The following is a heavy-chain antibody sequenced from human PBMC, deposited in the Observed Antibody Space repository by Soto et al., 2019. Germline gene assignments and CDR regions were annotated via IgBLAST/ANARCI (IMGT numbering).Heavy chain of an antibody. D-gene: IGHD6-13*01. Sequence: EASVKVSCKASGYTFTSYGISWVRQAPGQGLEWMGWISAYNGNTNYAQKLQGRVTMTTDTSTSTAYMELRGLRSDDTAVYYCARDVAAAGTEPFQHWGQGTLVTVSS. CDR3: ARDVAAAGTEPFQH. V-gene: IGHV1-18*01. J-gene: IGHJ1*01. CDR1: GYTFTSYG. CDR2: ISAYNGNT.